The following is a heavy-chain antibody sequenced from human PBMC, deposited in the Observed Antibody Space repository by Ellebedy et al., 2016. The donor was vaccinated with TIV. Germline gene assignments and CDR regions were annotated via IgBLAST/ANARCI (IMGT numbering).Heavy chain of an antibody. Sequence: PGGSLRLSCAASGFTFSRYGMTWVRQAPGKGLEWVSSITGNGGTTYYADSVKGRFTISRDNSKNTLYLQMNSLRAEDTAVYYCAKGCGGSCYWEAYWGQGTLVTVSS. D-gene: IGHD2-15*01. CDR1: GFTFSRYG. CDR3: AKGCGGSCYWEAY. CDR2: ITGNGGTT. J-gene: IGHJ4*02. V-gene: IGHV3-23*01.